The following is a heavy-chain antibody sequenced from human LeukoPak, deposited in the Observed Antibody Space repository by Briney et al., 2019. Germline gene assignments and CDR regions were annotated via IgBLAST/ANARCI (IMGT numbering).Heavy chain of an antibody. CDR3: AKESPHFDY. CDR2: ISGSGDIT. J-gene: IGHJ4*02. Sequence: GGSLRLSCAASGFTFTSYAMSWVRQAPGKGLAWVSTISGSGDITYYADSVKGRFTISRDNSKNTLYLQMNSLRAEDTAIYYCAKESPHFDYWGQGTLVTVSS. CDR1: GFTFTSYA. V-gene: IGHV3-23*01.